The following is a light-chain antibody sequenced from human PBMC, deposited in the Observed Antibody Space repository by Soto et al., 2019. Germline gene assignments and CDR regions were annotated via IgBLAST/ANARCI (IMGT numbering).Light chain of an antibody. CDR2: EVS. V-gene: IGLV2-14*01. CDR1: SSDVGGYNY. CDR3: SSYTSSHTRYV. J-gene: IGLJ1*01. Sequence: QSVLTQPASVSGSPGQSITISCTGTSSDVGGYNYVSWYQQHPGKAPKLMIYEVSNRPSGVSNRFSGSKSANTASLTISGLQAEDEADYFCSSYTSSHTRYVFGTGTKVTV.